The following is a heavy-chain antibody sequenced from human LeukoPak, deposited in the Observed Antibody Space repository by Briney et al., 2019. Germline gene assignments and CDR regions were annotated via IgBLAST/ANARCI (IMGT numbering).Heavy chain of an antibody. CDR2: ISSSGRTI. D-gene: IGHD6-13*01. J-gene: IGHJ4*02. V-gene: IGHV3-11*04. CDR1: GFTFSDYY. Sequence: GGSLRLSCAASGFTFSDYYMSWIRQAPGKGLEWVSYISSSGRTIYYADPLKARFTIPRDNAKNSLYLQMNSLGAEDTAVYYCARGGYSSSWYVSYWGQGTLVTVSS. CDR3: ARGGYSSSWYVSY.